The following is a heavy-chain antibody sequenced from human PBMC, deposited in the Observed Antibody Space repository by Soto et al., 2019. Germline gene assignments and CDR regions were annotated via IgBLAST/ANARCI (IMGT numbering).Heavy chain of an antibody. CDR3: AKDPDGYNYSGMDV. V-gene: IGHV3-23*01. D-gene: IGHD5-12*01. CDR2: ISGGGGGT. Sequence: EVQLLESGGGLVQPGGSLRLSCAASGFTFSNYAMNWVRQAPGKGLXWXSGISGGGGGTYYADSVKGRFTISRDNSRNXXYXXXNXLRAEDTAVYYCAKDPDGYNYSGMDVWGQGTTVTVSS. CDR1: GFTFSNYA. J-gene: IGHJ6*02.